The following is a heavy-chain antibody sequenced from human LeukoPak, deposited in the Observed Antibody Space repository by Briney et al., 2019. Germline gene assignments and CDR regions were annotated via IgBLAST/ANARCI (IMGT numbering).Heavy chain of an antibody. CDR1: GFTFSNYA. J-gene: IGHJ4*02. V-gene: IGHV3-23*01. CDR3: AKDLRDITQVVPVKFH. Sequence: GGSLRLSCAASGFTFSNYAMGWVRQAPGKGLEWVSVIRGSGDTANYADSVKGRFTISRDNSQSTVYLQMNRLRAEDSAVYYCAKDLRDITQVVPVKFHWGQGTLVTVSS. CDR2: IRGSGDTA. D-gene: IGHD2-2*01.